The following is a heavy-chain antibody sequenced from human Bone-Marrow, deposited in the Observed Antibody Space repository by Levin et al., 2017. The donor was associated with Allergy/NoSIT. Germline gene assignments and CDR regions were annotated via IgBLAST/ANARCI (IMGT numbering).Heavy chain of an antibody. V-gene: IGHV3-21*06. CDR3: ARDRIYGILRNYGMDV. CDR2: ITSSPSHI. J-gene: IGHJ6*02. D-gene: IGHD3-3*02. Sequence: LGESLKISCTASGFTFSLFGMNWVRQAPGKGLEWVSSITSSPSHIYYADSVKGRFTISRDNAKNPLYLQMNSLRVEDTAVYYCARDRIYGILRNYGMDVWGQGTTVTVSS. CDR1: GFTFSLFG.